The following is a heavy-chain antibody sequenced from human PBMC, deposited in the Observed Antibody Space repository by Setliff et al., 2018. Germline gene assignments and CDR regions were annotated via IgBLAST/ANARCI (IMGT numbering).Heavy chain of an antibody. CDR3: ARNIGMGQRDYFDY. CDR1: GGTFNTYA. D-gene: IGHD5-18*01. J-gene: IGHJ4*02. CDR2: IVPAFGTR. V-gene: IGHV1-69*13. Sequence: SVKVSCKASGGTFNTYAINWVRQAPGQGLAWMGGIVPAFGTRNYAQKFQGRVTFSADDSANTAYMELTSLTSEDTAVYYCARNIGMGQRDYFDYWGQGTVVTVSS.